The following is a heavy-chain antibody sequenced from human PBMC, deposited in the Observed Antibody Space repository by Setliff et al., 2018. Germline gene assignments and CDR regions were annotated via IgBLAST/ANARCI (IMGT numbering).Heavy chain of an antibody. CDR3: QYMDV. CDR1: GFTLITYA. J-gene: IGHJ6*03. Sequence: GSLRLSCAASGFTLITYAMGWVRQTPGKGLEWIGTIYDSGTTYYNPSLKSRVTISVDTSKNQFSLNLSSVTAADTAVYYCQYMDVWGKGTTVTVSS. V-gene: IGHV4-38-2*01. CDR2: IYDSGTT.